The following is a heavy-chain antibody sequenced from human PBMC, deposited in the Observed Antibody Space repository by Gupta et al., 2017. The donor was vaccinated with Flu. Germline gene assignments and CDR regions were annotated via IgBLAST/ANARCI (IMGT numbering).Heavy chain of an antibody. D-gene: IGHD3-16*01. Sequence: EVQLVESGGGLVQPGGSLRLSCVISGFTFSDSHMNWIRQAPGKGLEWISYIGSGGNTDYADSVRGRFTISRDNARDSLFLQMNSLRDEDTALYYCARDLNWAFIFWGQGAPVTVSS. CDR3: ARDLNWAFIF. CDR2: IGSGGNT. J-gene: IGHJ4*02. V-gene: IGHV3-48*02. CDR1: GFTFSDSH.